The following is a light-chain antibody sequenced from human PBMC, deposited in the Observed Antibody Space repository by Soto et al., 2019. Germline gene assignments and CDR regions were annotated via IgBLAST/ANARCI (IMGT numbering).Light chain of an antibody. CDR2: GVS. Sequence: EIVVTKCPAPLPVSPGERATLSCRADQRVSSNLAWYPHNPGQAPRLLIYGVSTRATGIPARFSVSASGAEFTLPISSMQSKDLVFYYCHQYNNWPNNFGERTTVEIK. CDR3: HQYNNWPNN. CDR1: QRVSSN. V-gene: IGKV3-15*01. J-gene: IGKJ4*01.